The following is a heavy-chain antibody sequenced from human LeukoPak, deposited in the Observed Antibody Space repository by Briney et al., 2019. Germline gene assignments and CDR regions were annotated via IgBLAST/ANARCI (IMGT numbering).Heavy chain of an antibody. J-gene: IGHJ5*02. Sequence: GGSLRLSCAASGVTFSSYAMHWVRQAQGKGLEWVAVISYDGYNKDYAVSVRGRFTISRDNSKNTLYVQMDSLKAEDTALYYCAKDGYCDSGSCYGWFDPWGQGTLVTVSS. CDR3: AKDGYCDSGSCYGWFDP. CDR2: ISYDGYNK. V-gene: IGHV3-30*04. CDR1: GVTFSSYA. D-gene: IGHD2-15*01.